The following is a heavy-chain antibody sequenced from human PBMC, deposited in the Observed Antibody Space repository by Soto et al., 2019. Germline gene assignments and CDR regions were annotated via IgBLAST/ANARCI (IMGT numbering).Heavy chain of an antibody. D-gene: IGHD6-13*01. CDR1: GFTFSYYW. Sequence: PGGSLRLSCAASGFTFSYYWMSWVRQAPGKGLEWVANIKQDRSDKYYVDSVKGRFTISRDNAKNSLYLQMHSLRAEDTAVYYCARDEAVDCWGQGTLVTVPS. J-gene: IGHJ4*02. CDR3: ARDEAVDC. V-gene: IGHV3-7*03. CDR2: IKQDRSDK.